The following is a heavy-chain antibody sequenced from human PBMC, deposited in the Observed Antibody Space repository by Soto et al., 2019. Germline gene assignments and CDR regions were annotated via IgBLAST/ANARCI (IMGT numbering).Heavy chain of an antibody. CDR1: GFSFSSFA. Sequence: GSLRLSCAASGFSFSSFAMNWVRQAPGKGLEWVSIISGSADSTFYADSVKGRFTISRDNSKSTLYLQINGLRAGDTAVYYCASYRRGSIQSISFYGMDVSGKGTTVTVSS. D-gene: IGHD3-16*02. J-gene: IGHJ6*04. CDR2: ISGSADST. CDR3: ASYRRGSIQSISFYGMDV. V-gene: IGHV3-23*01.